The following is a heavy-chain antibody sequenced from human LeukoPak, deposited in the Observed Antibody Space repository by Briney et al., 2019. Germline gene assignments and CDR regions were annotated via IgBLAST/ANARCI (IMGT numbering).Heavy chain of an antibody. J-gene: IGHJ3*01. V-gene: IGHV3-66*01. Sequence: GGSLRLSCEVSGFTVSNNYMSWVRQAPGKGLEWVSIIHSDDNTYYADSVKGRFTVSRDNSKNTLNLQMNSLRAEDTAMYYCARDRGDYGGTFDYWGQGTMVTVSS. D-gene: IGHD4-23*01. CDR1: GFTVSNNY. CDR2: IHSDDNT. CDR3: ARDRGDYGGTFDY.